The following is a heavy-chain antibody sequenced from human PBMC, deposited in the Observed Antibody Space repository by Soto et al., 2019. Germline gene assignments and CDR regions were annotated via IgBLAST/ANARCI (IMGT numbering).Heavy chain of an antibody. Sequence: QLQLQESGPGLVKPSETLSLTCTVSGGSITSGPYSWGWIRQPPGEGLEWIGTFHHGEKTYYNPSLESRVTISVDTSQNQFSLKVTTVTVTDSAVYYCARLGGFCGSSNCNGYYAMDVWGQGTTVTVSS. CDR2: FHHGEKT. CDR1: GGSITSGPYS. D-gene: IGHD1-1*01. CDR3: ARLGGFCGSSNCNGYYAMDV. V-gene: IGHV4-39*01. J-gene: IGHJ6*02.